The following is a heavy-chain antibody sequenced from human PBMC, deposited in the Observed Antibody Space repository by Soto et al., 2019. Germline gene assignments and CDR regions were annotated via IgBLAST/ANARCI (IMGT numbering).Heavy chain of an antibody. V-gene: IGHV1-2*02. D-gene: IGHD3-16*01. J-gene: IGHJ4*02. CDR1: FYIFTVSY. CDR2: INPDNGVP. Sequence: VKVSYQASFYIFTVSYVNWARQAPGQGLEWMGWINPDNGVPNYAQKFQGRVTLSRDTSINTAYMELSRLTSDDTAMYYCARTDYLFSTLTYYFDYWGQGTLVTVSS. CDR3: ARTDYLFSTLTYYFDY.